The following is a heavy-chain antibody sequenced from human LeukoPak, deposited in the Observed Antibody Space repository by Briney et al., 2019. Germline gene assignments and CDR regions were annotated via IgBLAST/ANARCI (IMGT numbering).Heavy chain of an antibody. J-gene: IGHJ4*02. CDR1: GDSVSSNGAA. CDR3: ARDLRIAAAGIYYFDS. Sequence: SQTLSLTCAISGDSVSSNGAAWIWITQSPSRGLEWLGRTYYRSRWYDDYADSVKSRITIIPDTSKNQFSLQLNSVTPEDTAVYYCARDLRIAAAGIYYFDSWGQGTLVTVSS. CDR2: TYYRSRWYD. V-gene: IGHV6-1*01. D-gene: IGHD6-13*01.